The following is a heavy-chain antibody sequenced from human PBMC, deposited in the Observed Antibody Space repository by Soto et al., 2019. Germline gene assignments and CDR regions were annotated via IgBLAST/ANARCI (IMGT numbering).Heavy chain of an antibody. V-gene: IGHV1-2*04. J-gene: IGHJ6*02. CDR2: INHNSGGT. CDR3: ARDLRRVGAGYYYGMDV. Sequence: ASVKVSCKASGYTFTGYYMHWVRQAPGQGLEWMGWINHNSGGTNYAQKFQGWVTMTRDTSISTAYMELSRLRSDDTAVYYCARDLRRVGAGYYYGMDVWGQGTTVTVSS. CDR1: GYTFTGYY. D-gene: IGHD1-26*01.